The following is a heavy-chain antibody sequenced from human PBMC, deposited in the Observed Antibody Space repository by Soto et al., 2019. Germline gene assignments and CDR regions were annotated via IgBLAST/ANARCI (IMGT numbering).Heavy chain of an antibody. V-gene: IGHV4-59*11. Sequence: HVQLQESGPGLVKPSETLSLTCTVSGDFSSAHYWSWIRQPPGKGLEWLGYIFFTGNTKNNPSLKSLLSLCLYASKNQFSLPLPSVTTAHRAVDYCASEGGGYRFDYWCQGTLVTVSS. D-gene: IGHD3-16*02. CDR1: GDFSSAHY. J-gene: IGHJ4*02. CDR3: ASEGGGYRFDY. CDR2: IFFTGNT.